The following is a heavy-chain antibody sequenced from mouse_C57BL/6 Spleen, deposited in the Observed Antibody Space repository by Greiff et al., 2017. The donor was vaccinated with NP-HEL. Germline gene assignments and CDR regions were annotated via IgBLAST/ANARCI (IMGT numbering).Heavy chain of an antibody. CDR2: IYPGDGDT. CDR3: AHYYGSSYGAMDY. Sequence: VQLQQSGPELVKPGASVKISCKASGYAFSSSWMNWVKQSPGKGLEWIGRIYPGDGDTNYDGKLKGKATLTADKTSSTTYMQLSSLTSEDSAVYFCAHYYGSSYGAMDYWGQGTSVTVSS. J-gene: IGHJ4*01. CDR1: GYAFSSSW. D-gene: IGHD1-1*01. V-gene: IGHV1-82*01.